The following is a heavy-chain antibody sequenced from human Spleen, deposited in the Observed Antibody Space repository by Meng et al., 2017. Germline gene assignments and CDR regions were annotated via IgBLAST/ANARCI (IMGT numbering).Heavy chain of an antibody. J-gene: IGHJ4*02. Sequence: SVKVSCKASGYTFTSYGISWVRQAPGQGLEWMGRIIPILGIANYAQKFQGRVTMTRDTSTSTVYMELSSLRSEDTAVYYCARNILTTKTKPLPGDYWGQGTLVTVSS. CDR3: ARNILTTKTKPLPGDY. CDR1: GYTFTSYG. CDR2: IIPILGIA. D-gene: IGHD3-9*01. V-gene: IGHV1-69*04.